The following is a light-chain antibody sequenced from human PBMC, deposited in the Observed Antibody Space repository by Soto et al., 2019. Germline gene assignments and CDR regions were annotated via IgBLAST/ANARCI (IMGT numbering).Light chain of an antibody. CDR2: EVS. J-gene: IGLJ1*01. CDR1: TNDVGGYNY. V-gene: IGLV2-14*01. Sequence: QSALTQPASVSGSPGQSITISCTGTTNDVGGYNYVSWYQQHPGKAPKLLIFEVSSRPSGVSNRFSGSKSGNTASLTISALQAEDEADYSCNSYTSSTSRPYVFGTGTKVTVL. CDR3: NSYTSSTSRPYV.